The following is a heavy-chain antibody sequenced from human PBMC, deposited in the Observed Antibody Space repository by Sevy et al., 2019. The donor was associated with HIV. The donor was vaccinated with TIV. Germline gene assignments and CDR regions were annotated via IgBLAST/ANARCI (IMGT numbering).Heavy chain of an antibody. CDR3: ARGEYSSYYYYYGMDV. V-gene: IGHV3-33*01. D-gene: IGHD6-6*01. CDR2: IWYDGSNK. CDR1: GFTFSSYG. Sequence: GGSLRLSCAASGFTFSSYGMHWVRQAPGKGLEWVAVIWYDGSNKYYADSVKSRFTISRDNSKNTLYLQMNSLRAEDTAVYYCARGEYSSYYYYYGMDVWGQGTTVTVSS. J-gene: IGHJ6*02.